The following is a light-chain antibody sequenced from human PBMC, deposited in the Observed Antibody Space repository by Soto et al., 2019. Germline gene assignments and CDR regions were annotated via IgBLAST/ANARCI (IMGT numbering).Light chain of an antibody. CDR1: RDIRNY. CDR3: QQLKNYPNT. V-gene: IGKV1-9*01. Sequence: QLTQSPSSLSASVGARVTITCRASRDIRNYLAWYQQRPGKAPRLLIFSASTLQGGVPSRFRASGSGTDLSITISSLQPEDAETDDCQQLKNYPNTFVQGTRLEI. J-gene: IGKJ5*01. CDR2: SAS.